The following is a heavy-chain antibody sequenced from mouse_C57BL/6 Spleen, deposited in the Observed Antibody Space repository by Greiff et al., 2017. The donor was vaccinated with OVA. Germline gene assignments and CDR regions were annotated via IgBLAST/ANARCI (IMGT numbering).Heavy chain of an antibody. CDR2: IYPGDGDT. CDR3: ARGDGSSWGWYFDV. J-gene: IGHJ1*03. V-gene: IGHV1-80*01. Sequence: VQVVESGAELVKPGASVKISCKASGYAFSSYWMNWVKQRPGKGLEWIGQIYPGDGDTNYNGKFKGKATLTADKSSSTAYMQLSSLTSEDSAVYFCARGDGSSWGWYFDVWGTGTTVTVSS. CDR1: GYAFSSYW. D-gene: IGHD1-1*01.